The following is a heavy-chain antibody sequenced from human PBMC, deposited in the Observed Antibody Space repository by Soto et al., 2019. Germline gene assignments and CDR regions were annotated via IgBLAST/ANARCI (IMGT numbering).Heavy chain of an antibody. CDR3: CGGGSVEEPGGWLDP. D-gene: IGHD2-15*01. CDR1: GYTFTSYG. V-gene: IGHV1-18*04. CDR2: ISAYNGNT. J-gene: IGHJ5*02. Sequence: ASVKVSCKASGYTFTSYGISWVRQAPGQGLEWMGWISAYNGNTNYAQKLQGRVTMTTDTSTSTAYMELRSLRSDDTAVYFCCGGGSVEEPGGWLDPWGQGTLVTVSS.